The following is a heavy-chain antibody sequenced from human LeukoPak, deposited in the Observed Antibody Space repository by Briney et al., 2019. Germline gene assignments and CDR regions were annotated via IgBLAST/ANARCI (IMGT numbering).Heavy chain of an antibody. CDR1: GGSISSSSYY. D-gene: IGHD3-9*01. V-gene: IGHV4-39*07. Sequence: SETLSLTCTVSGGSISSSSYYWGWIRQPPGKGLEWIGSIYYSGSTYYNPSLKSRVTISVDTSKNQFSLKLSSVTAADTAVYYCARKENILTGYYLSSAYYWGQGTLVTVSS. J-gene: IGHJ4*02. CDR3: ARKENILTGYYLSSAYY. CDR2: IYYSGST.